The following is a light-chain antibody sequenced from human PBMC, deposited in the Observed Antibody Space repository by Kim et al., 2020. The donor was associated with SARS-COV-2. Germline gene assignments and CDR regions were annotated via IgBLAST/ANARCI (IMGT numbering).Light chain of an antibody. CDR3: QQYDSSPAT. V-gene: IGKV3-20*01. CDR1: QAVTSSY. CDR2: GAS. J-gene: IGKJ1*01. Sequence: SPGGSATPSSRASQAVTSSYLAWYQQKPGQAPRLLIYGASSRATGVPDRFSGSGSGTDFTLTISRLEPEDFAVYYCQQYDSSPATFGQGTKVDIK.